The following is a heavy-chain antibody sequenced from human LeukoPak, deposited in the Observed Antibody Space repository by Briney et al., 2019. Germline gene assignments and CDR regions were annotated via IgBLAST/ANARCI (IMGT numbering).Heavy chain of an antibody. CDR2: ISWNSGSI. D-gene: IGHD6-13*01. J-gene: IGHJ4*02. Sequence: GGSLRLSCAASGFTFDDYAMHWVRQAPGKGLEWVSGISWNSGSIGYADSVEGRFTISRDNAKNSLYLQMNSLRAEDTALYYCAKGSGYSSSWYYFDYWGQGTLVTVSS. CDR3: AKGSGYSSSWYYFDY. V-gene: IGHV3-9*01. CDR1: GFTFDDYA.